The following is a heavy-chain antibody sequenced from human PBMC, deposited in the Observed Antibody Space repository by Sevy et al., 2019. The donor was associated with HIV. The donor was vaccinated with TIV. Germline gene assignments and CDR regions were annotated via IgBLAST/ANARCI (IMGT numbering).Heavy chain of an antibody. J-gene: IGHJ6*02. D-gene: IGHD3-10*01. CDR3: ASDGGRITMVQGVLAYYHGMDV. V-gene: IGHV3-21*01. CDR1: GFTFSIYS. Sequence: GGSLRLSCAASGFTFSIYSMNWVRQAPGKGLEWVSSSSSSSNYIYYADSVKGRFTISRDNAKNSLYLQMNSLRAEDTAVYYCASDGGRITMVQGVLAYYHGMDVWGQGTTVTVSS. CDR2: SSSSSNYI.